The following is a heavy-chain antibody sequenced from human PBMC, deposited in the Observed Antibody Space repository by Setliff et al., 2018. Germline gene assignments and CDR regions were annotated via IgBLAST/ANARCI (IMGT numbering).Heavy chain of an antibody. CDR2: IYHSGTT. V-gene: IGHV4-4*02. Sequence: PSETLSLTCAVSGDSISSPNWWNWVRQPPGKGLEWIGEIYHSGTTNYNPSLKSRVTMSVDKSRNQFSLKLTSVTAADTAIYYCTRAYSGSHDYWGQGTLVTVSS. CDR3: TRAYSGSHDY. J-gene: IGHJ4*02. CDR1: GDSISSPNW. D-gene: IGHD1-26*01.